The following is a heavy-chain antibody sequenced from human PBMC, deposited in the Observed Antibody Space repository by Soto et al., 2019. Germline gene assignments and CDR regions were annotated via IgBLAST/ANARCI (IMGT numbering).Heavy chain of an antibody. CDR2: IKSKADGGTV. V-gene: IGHV3-15*07. J-gene: IGHJ4*02. D-gene: IGHD3-10*01. Sequence: EVRLVESGGGSVKPEGSLRLSCAASGLRFSDAWMNWVRQTPGKGLEWVGRIKSKADGGTVDYAAPVNGRFTISRDDSENMLYLQMNNLKADDTGIYYCTRRPKAGDAGVGRLAYWGQGALVTVSS. CDR1: GLRFSDAW. CDR3: TRRPKAGDAGVGRLAY.